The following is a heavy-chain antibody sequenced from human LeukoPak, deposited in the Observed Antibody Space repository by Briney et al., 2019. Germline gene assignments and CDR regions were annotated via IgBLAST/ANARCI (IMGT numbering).Heavy chain of an antibody. D-gene: IGHD3-3*01. CDR2: INHSGST. J-gene: IGHJ4*02. Sequence: PSETLSLTCAVYGGSFSNYYWTWIRRSPGKGLEWIGEINHSGSTNYNPSLKSRVTISVDASKNQFSLKLSSVTAADTAVYYCALDFWRGSVITNYWGQGTLVTVSS. V-gene: IGHV4-34*01. CDR3: ALDFWRGSVITNY. CDR1: GGSFSNYY.